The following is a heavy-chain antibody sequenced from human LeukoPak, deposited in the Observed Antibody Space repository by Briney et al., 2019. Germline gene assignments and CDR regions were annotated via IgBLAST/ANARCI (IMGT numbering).Heavy chain of an antibody. CDR3: AKVRNIVVVTAEFDY. V-gene: IGHV1-2*02. J-gene: IGHJ4*02. D-gene: IGHD2-21*02. CDR2: INPNSGGT. Sequence: GASVKVSCKASGYTFTGYYMHWVRQAPGQGLEWMGWINPNSGGTNYAQKFQGRVTMTRDTSISTAYMELSSLRAEDTAVYYCAKVRNIVVVTAEFDYWGQGTLVTVSS. CDR1: GYTFTGYY.